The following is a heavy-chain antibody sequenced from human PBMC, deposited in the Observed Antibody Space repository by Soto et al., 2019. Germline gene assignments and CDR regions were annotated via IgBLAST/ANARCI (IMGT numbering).Heavy chain of an antibody. CDR3: TRQYNWNDNYFDP. D-gene: IGHD1-20*01. CDR2: SYYSGTT. V-gene: IGHV4-39*01. Sequence: SETLSLTCTVSGASISVHSYYWTWIRQPPGKGLEWIGSSYYSGTTYFNPSLKSRATISVDTSKNQFSLRLTSVTAADTAIYYCTRQYNWNDNYFDPWGPGALVTVSS. CDR1: GASISVHSYY. J-gene: IGHJ5*02.